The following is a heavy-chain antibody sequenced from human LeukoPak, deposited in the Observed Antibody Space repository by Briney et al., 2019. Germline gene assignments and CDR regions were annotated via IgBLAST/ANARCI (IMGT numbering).Heavy chain of an antibody. CDR2: ISWNSGSI. Sequence: GGSLRLSCAASGFTFDDYAMHWVRQAPGKGLEWVSGISWNSGSIGYADSVKGRFTISRDNSKNTLYLQMNSLRAEDTAVYYCAKVGGSGREAFDIWGQGTMVTVSS. J-gene: IGHJ3*02. D-gene: IGHD3-10*01. CDR1: GFTFDDYA. CDR3: AKVGGSGREAFDI. V-gene: IGHV3-9*01.